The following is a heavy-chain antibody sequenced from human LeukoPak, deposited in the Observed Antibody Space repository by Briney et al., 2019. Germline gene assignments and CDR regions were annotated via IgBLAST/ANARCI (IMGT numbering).Heavy chain of an antibody. CDR3: ARGVYKWDYYYYGMDV. J-gene: IGHJ6*02. CDR2: INHSGST. D-gene: IGHD6-19*01. CDR1: GGSFSGYY. V-gene: IGHV4-34*01. Sequence: SETLSLTCAVYGGSFSGYYWNWIRQPPGKGLEWIGEINHSGSTNYNPSLKSRVTISVDTSKNQFSLKLSSVTAADTAVYYCARGVYKWDYYYYGMDVWGQGTTVTVSS.